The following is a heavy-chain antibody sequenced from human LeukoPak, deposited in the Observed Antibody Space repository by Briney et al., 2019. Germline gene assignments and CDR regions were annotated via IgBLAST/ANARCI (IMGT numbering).Heavy chain of an antibody. V-gene: IGHV3-9*01. D-gene: IGHD3-9*01. CDR2: ISWNSGSI. CDR1: GFTFDDYA. CDR3: AKEVYDILTGYIPGGMDV. Sequence: GRSLRLSCAASGFTFDDYAMHWVRQAPGKSLEWVSGISWNSGSIGYADSVKGRFTISRDNAKNSLYLQMNSLRAEDTALYYCAKEVYDILTGYIPGGMDVWGQGTTVTVSS. J-gene: IGHJ6*02.